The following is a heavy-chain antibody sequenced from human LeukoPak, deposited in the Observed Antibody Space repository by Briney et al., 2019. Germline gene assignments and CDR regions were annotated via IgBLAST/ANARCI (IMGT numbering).Heavy chain of an antibody. Sequence: GGSLRLTCAASGFTFSSYERHWVRQAPGKGLDWVSGIGTTGETDEPGPVKGRCTICRENLNNSLHLQMNSLRAGDTSVYYCARGAVGYFDLWLWGTAAIVSS. J-gene: IGHJ2*01. CDR1: GFTFSSYE. CDR3: ARGAVGYFDL. CDR2: IGTTGET. V-gene: IGHV3-13*01. D-gene: IGHD1-26*01.